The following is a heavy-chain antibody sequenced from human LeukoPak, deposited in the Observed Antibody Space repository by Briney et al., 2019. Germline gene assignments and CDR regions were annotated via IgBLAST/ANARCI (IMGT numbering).Heavy chain of an antibody. CDR1: GFTFSSYE. CDR3: ARGRGWFGELGAFDI. V-gene: IGHV3-48*03. D-gene: IGHD3-10*01. Sequence: PGGSLRLSCAASGFTFSSYEMNWVRQAPGKGLGWVSYISSSGSTIYYADSVKGRFTISRDNAKNSLYLQMNSLRAEDTAVYYCARGRGWFGELGAFDIWGQGTMVTVSS. J-gene: IGHJ3*02. CDR2: ISSSGSTI.